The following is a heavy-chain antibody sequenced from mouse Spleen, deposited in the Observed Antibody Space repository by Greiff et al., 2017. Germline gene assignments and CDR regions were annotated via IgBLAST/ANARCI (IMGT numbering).Heavy chain of an antibody. Sequence: EVQLQQSVAELVRPGASVKLSCTASGFNIKNTYMHWVKQRPEQGLEWIGRIDPANGNTKYAPKFQGKATITADTSSNTAYLQLSSLTSEDTAIYYCASASYDGYSPFDYWGQGTTLTVSS. J-gene: IGHJ2*01. D-gene: IGHD2-3*01. V-gene: IGHV14-3*01. CDR1: GFNIKNTY. CDR2: IDPANGNT. CDR3: ASASYDGYSPFDY.